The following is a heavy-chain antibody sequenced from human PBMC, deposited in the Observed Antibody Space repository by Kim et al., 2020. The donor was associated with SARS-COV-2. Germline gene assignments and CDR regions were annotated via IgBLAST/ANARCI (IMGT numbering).Heavy chain of an antibody. Sequence: SGSDINHADSVKGRFTISRDNAKKSLYLQRNSLRAEDTAMYYCARDMTYWGQGTLVTVSS. D-gene: IGHD3-16*01. CDR3: ARDMTY. CDR2: SGSDI. V-gene: IGHV3-11*04. J-gene: IGHJ4*02.